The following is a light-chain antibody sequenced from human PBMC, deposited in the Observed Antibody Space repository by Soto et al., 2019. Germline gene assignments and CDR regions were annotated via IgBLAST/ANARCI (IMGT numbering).Light chain of an antibody. J-gene: IGLJ1*01. CDR1: SSNIGSNY. Sequence: QSVLTQPPSASGTPGQRVTISCSGSSSNIGSNYVYWYQQLPGTAPKLLIYRNNQRPSGVPDRFSVSKSGTSASLAISGLRSKDEADYYCAAWDDSLSAFYVFGTGTQLAVL. V-gene: IGLV1-47*01. CDR3: AAWDDSLSAFYV. CDR2: RNN.